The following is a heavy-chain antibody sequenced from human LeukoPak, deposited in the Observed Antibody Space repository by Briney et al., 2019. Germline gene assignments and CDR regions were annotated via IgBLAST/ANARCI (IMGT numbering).Heavy chain of an antibody. CDR3: VTSDGVDY. D-gene: IGHD4-17*01. CDR2: IKQDGSDK. J-gene: IGHJ4*02. CDR1: GFTFSNYW. Sequence: GGSLRLSCAASGFTFSNYWMSWVRQAPGRGLEWVAIIKQDGSDKYYVDSVKGRFTISRHNSKNTLYLQMSSLRAEDTAVYYSVTSDGVDYWGQGTLVTVSS. V-gene: IGHV3-7*02.